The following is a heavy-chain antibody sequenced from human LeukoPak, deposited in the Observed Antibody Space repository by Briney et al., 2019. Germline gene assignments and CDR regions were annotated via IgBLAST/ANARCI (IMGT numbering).Heavy chain of an antibody. V-gene: IGHV1-46*01. CDR3: ARVEGYDSSGSYFTY. CDR2: TNPHGGST. D-gene: IGHD3-22*01. CDR1: GYTFTNHY. J-gene: IGHJ4*02. Sequence: GASVKVSCKTSGYTFTNHYMHWVRQAPGQGLEWMGITNPHGGSTSYAQKFQGRITMTRDTSTSTVYMELSSLRSEDTAVYYCARVEGYDSSGSYFTYWGQGTLVTVSS.